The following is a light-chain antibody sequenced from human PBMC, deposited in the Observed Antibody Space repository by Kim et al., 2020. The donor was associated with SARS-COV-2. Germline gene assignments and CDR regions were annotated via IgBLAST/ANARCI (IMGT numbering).Light chain of an antibody. Sequence: SPGTLSLAPGERATLSCRASQSVASNHLAWFQQKPGQAPRLLIYGTSSRATGIPDRFSASASGTDFTLTISRLEPEDFAVYYCQQYDRSPYTFGPGTKLEI. V-gene: IGKV3-20*01. CDR1: QSVASNH. J-gene: IGKJ2*01. CDR3: QQYDRSPYT. CDR2: GTS.